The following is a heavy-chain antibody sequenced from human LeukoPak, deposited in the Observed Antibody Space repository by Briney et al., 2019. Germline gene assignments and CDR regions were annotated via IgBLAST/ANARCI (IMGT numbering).Heavy chain of an antibody. V-gene: IGHV3-30*02. Sequence: GGSLRLSCAASGFTFSSYGMHWVRQAPGKGLQWVAFIRYYGSNKYYPGFVKVRFTISRGNSKNTLYLQMNSLRAEDTAVYYCAKVQYYYDSSGSFPTDYWGQGTLVTVSS. CDR1: GFTFSSYG. J-gene: IGHJ4*02. CDR2: IRYYGSNK. CDR3: AKVQYYYDSSGSFPTDY. D-gene: IGHD3-22*01.